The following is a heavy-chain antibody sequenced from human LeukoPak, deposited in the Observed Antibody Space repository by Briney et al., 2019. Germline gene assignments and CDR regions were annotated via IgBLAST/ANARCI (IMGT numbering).Heavy chain of an antibody. Sequence: SETLSLTCTVSDEVITSNNWWCCLRQSPGKGLEWSGEIFHSGTTSYTASLESRVTILLDKSKNTFSLQLNSVTAADTAVYFCASLRLSGGSLAVGWFDPWGQGIQVTVSS. CDR1: DEVITSNNW. V-gene: IGHV4-4*02. D-gene: IGHD1-26*01. J-gene: IGHJ5*02. CDR3: ASLRLSGGSLAVGWFDP. CDR2: IFHSGTT.